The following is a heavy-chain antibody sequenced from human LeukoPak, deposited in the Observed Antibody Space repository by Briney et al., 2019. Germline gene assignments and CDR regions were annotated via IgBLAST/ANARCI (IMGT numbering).Heavy chain of an antibody. CDR1: GFSFRRYD. J-gene: IGHJ6*03. CDR3: ARDPYSGAYGNDYYYYMDV. Sequence: GGSLRLSCAASGFSFRRYDMHWVRQAPGKGLEWVSFITSSGTYIFYADSVKGRFTISRDNAKDSLYLQMDSLGPEDTAVYYCARDPYSGAYGNDYYYYMDVWGKGTTVTISS. D-gene: IGHD1-26*01. CDR2: ITSSGTYI. V-gene: IGHV3-21*05.